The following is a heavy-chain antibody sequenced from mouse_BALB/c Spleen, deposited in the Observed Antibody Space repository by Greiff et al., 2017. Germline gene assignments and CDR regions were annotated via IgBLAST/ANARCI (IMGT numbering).Heavy chain of an antibody. V-gene: IGHV2-9*02. Sequence: VKLMESGPGLVAPSQSLSITCTVSGFSLTSYGVHWVRQPPGKGLEWLGVIWAGGSTNYNSALMSRLSISKDNSKSQVFLKMNSLQTDDTAMYYCARENYYGSSYVLFAYWGQGTLVTVSA. CDR1: GFSLTSYG. CDR2: IWAGGST. D-gene: IGHD1-1*01. CDR3: ARENYYGSSYVLFAY. J-gene: IGHJ3*01.